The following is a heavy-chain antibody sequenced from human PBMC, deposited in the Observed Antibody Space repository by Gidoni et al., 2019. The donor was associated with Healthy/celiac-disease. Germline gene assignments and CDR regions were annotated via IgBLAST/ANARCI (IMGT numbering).Heavy chain of an antibody. CDR1: DGSISRGGSY. V-gene: IGHV4-31*03. CDR3: ARDIHSIYCSSTSCSDWYFDL. J-gene: IGHJ2*01. CDR2: IYYSGST. Sequence: QVQLQESGPGLVKPSQTLSLTCTFSDGSISRGGSYWIWIRQHPGKGLEWIGYIYYSGSTYYNPSRKSRVTISVDTSTNQFSLKLSSVTAADTAVYYCARDIHSIYCSSTSCSDWYFDLWGRGTLVTVSS. D-gene: IGHD2-2*01.